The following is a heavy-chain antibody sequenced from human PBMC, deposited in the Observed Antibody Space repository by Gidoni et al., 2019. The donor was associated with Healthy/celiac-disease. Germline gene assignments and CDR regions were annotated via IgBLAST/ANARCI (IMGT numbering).Heavy chain of an antibody. CDR2: ISYDGSNK. CDR1: GFTFSSYA. CDR3: ARAPDVLLWFGEFVRGMDV. D-gene: IGHD3-10*01. J-gene: IGHJ6*02. Sequence: QVQLVESGGGVVQPGRSLRLSCAASGFTFSSYAMHWVRQAPGKGLEWVAVISYDGSNKYYADSVKGRFTISRDNSKNTLYLQMNSLRAEDTAVYYCARAPDVLLWFGEFVRGMDVWGQGTTVTVSS. V-gene: IGHV3-30-3*01.